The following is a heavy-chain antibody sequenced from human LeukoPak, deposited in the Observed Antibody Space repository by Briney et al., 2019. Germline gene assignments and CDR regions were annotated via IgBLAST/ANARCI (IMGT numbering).Heavy chain of an antibody. V-gene: IGHV3-33*01. D-gene: IGHD4-17*01. CDR1: GFILNKYD. CDR3: AREQDYGDYRTADY. Sequence: PGGSLRLSCAASGFILNKYDMHRVRQAPGKGLEWVAVIRHDGDNRNYGDSVRGRFTISRDNSRNTVDLQMNSLRVDDTAVYYCAREQDYGDYRTADYWGQGTLVTVSS. CDR2: IRHDGDNR. J-gene: IGHJ4*02.